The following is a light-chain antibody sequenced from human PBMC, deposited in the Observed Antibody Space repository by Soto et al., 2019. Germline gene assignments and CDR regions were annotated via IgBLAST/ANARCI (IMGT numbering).Light chain of an antibody. CDR2: DAS. CDR3: QQYGSSPST. V-gene: IGKV3D-20*01. CDR1: LRCSSSY. Sequence: EIVLTQAPATLSLSPGERATLSCGASLRCSSSYLAWYQHNPCLAPSLLIYDASCRATAIPDRFSGSGSGTDFTLTISRLEPEDFAVYYCQQYGSSPSTFGQGTRLEIK. J-gene: IGKJ5*01.